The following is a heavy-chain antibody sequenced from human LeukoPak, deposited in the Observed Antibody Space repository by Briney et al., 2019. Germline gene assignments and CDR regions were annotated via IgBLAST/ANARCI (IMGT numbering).Heavy chain of an antibody. CDR3: ARDRLGATGHWRIDV. V-gene: IGHV4-4*07. CDR2: IYNSGTT. CDR1: GGSFSSYY. Sequence: SSETLSLTCTVSGGSFSSYYWTWIRQPAGKGLEWIGRIYNSGTTNYSPSLESRVTMSLDTSKNRFSLSLSSVTAADTAIYYCARDRLGATGHWRIDVWGRGTLVTVSS. D-gene: IGHD1-26*01. J-gene: IGHJ2*01.